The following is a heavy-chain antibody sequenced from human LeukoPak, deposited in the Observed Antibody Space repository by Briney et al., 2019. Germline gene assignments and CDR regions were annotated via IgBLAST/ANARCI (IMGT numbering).Heavy chain of an antibody. CDR2: ISGSGGST. CDR3: ARDLYDSSGYYCDY. CDR1: GFTFSSYA. V-gene: IGHV3-23*01. D-gene: IGHD3-22*01. Sequence: PGGSLRLSCAASGFTFSSYAMSCVRQAPGKGLEWVSAISGSGGSTFYADSVKGRFTISRDNAKNSLYLQMNNLRAEDTAVYYCARDLYDSSGYYCDYWGQGTLVTVSS. J-gene: IGHJ4*02.